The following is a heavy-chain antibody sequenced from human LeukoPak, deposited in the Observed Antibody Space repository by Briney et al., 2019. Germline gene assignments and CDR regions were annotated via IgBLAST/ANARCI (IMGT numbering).Heavy chain of an antibody. CDR1: GYTFTSYY. Sequence: ASVKVSCKASGYTFTSYYMHWVRQAPGQGLEWMGIINPSGSSTSYAQKFQGRVTMTRDMSTSTVYMELSSLRAEDTAVYYCAKGGNWNYFGDYWGQGTLVTVSS. V-gene: IGHV1-46*01. CDR2: INPSGSST. D-gene: IGHD1-7*01. CDR3: AKGGNWNYFGDY. J-gene: IGHJ4*02.